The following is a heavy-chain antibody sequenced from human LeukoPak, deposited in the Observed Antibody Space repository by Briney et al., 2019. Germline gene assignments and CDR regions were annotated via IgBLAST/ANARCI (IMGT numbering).Heavy chain of an antibody. CDR1: GYTLTELS. CDR2: FDPEDGET. J-gene: IGHJ6*03. Sequence: ASVKVSCKVSGYTLTELSMHWARQAPGKGLEWMGGFDPEDGETIYAQKFQGRVTMTEDTSTDTAYMELSSLRSEDTAVYYCATGNGGYYYVDVWGKGTTVTVSS. CDR3: ATGNGGYYYVDV. D-gene: IGHD4-11*01. V-gene: IGHV1-24*01.